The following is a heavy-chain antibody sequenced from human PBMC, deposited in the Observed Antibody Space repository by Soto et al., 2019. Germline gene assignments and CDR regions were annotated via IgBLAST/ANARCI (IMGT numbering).Heavy chain of an antibody. J-gene: IGHJ4*02. CDR2: LSDCGSGT. CDR3: AKDSATFGRFDH. CDR1: VFTFISYG. Sequence: GPLRLSCPASVFTFISYGMRWVRQPPGKGLEWVSVLSDCGSGTYYADSVKGRFTISRDNSKNTLYLQMNSLRAEDTAVYYCAKDSATFGRFDHWGQGTLVTVS. D-gene: IGHD3-3*01. V-gene: IGHV3-23*01.